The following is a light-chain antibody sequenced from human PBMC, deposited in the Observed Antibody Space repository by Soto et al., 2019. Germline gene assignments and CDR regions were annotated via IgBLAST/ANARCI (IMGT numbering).Light chain of an antibody. CDR3: QHYDDLLPMYT. V-gene: IGKV1-33*01. CDR2: DAS. Sequence: DIQLTQSPSSLSASIGDRVTITCQASQDITNYLNWYQQKPGKAPKLLIYDASNLQTGVPSRFSGSASGTDFTFTITSLQPEDIATYYCQHYDDLLPMYTFGPGTKLEIK. J-gene: IGKJ2*01. CDR1: QDITNY.